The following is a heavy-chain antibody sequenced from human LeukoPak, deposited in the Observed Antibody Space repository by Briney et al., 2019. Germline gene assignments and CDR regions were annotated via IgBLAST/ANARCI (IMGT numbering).Heavy chain of an antibody. V-gene: IGHV3-11*04. Sequence: GGSLRLSCAASGLTVSNNYMNWVRQAPGMGLEWVLYITSSGPTAFHADSVKGRFNISRDNAQNSLFLQMNNLTAGDTAIYYCARLGFCSDGSCYSLDYWGQGILVTVSS. CDR3: ARLGFCSDGSCYSLDY. CDR1: GLTVSNNY. J-gene: IGHJ4*02. CDR2: ITSSGPTA. D-gene: IGHD2-15*01.